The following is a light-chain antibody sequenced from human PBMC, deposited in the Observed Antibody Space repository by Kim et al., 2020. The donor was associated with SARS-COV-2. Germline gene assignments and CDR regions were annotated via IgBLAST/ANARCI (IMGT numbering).Light chain of an antibody. Sequence: SAGERATLYCRASQTVSSSYLAWYQQKPGQAPRLLIYGASSRATGIPDRFSGSGSGTDFTLTISRLEPEDFAGYYCQQYGSSPWTFGQGTKVDIK. J-gene: IGKJ1*01. V-gene: IGKV3-20*01. CDR1: QTVSSSY. CDR2: GAS. CDR3: QQYGSSPWT.